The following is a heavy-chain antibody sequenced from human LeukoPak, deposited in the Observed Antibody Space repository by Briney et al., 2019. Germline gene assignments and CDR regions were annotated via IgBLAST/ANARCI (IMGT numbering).Heavy chain of an antibody. CDR3: AKVTAISSLDYFDY. J-gene: IGHJ4*02. D-gene: IGHD6-6*01. Sequence: PGGSLRLSCAAPGFTFSSHALSWVRQALGMGLPWVSAISGSGGSTYYADSVKGRSTISRDNSKNTLYLQMNSPRAEDTAVYYCAKVTAISSLDYFDYWGQGTLVTVSS. V-gene: IGHV3-23*01. CDR1: GFTFSSHA. CDR2: ISGSGGST.